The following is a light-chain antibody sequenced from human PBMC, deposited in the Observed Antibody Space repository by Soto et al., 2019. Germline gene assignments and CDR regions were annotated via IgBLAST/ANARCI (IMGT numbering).Light chain of an antibody. CDR1: QSVSGNY. J-gene: IGKJ1*01. V-gene: IGKV3-20*01. Sequence: EIVFTPSPGTPFFSPGEKATPSCRARQSVSGNYLAWYQHKPGQAPRLLIYRASNRAVGIPDRFSGSGSGTDFALTISRLEPEDFAVYYCYQSGTFGQGTKVDIK. CDR3: YQSGT. CDR2: RAS.